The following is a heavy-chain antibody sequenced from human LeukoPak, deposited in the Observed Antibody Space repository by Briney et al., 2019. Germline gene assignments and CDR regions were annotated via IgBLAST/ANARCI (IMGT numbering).Heavy chain of an antibody. CDR3: AAMYGGNWDPFDY. Sequence: ASVKVSCKVSGYTLTELSMHWVRQAPGKGLEWTGGFDPEDGETIYAQKFQGRVTMTEDTSTDTAYMELSSLRSEDTAVYYCAAMYGGNWDPFDYWGQGTLVTVSS. J-gene: IGHJ4*02. CDR1: GYTLTELS. CDR2: FDPEDGET. D-gene: IGHD4-23*01. V-gene: IGHV1-24*01.